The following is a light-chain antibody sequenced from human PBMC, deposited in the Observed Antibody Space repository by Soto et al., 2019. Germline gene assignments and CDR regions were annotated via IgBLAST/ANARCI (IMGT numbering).Light chain of an antibody. CDR3: HQSYDIPP. CDR1: QGISTY. CDR2: GAS. V-gene: IGKV1-39*01. Sequence: IRRTQSQSSLSASTGDRVTITCRASQGISTYLNWYQQKPGKAPKLLIYGASNLETGVPSRFSGSGSGTDFTLTVSSLQPEDFATYYCHQSYDIPPLGQGARLEI. J-gene: IGKJ5*01.